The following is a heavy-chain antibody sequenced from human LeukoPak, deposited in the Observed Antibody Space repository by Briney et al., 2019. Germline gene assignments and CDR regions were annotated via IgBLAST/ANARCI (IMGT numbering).Heavy chain of an antibody. CDR1: GYTFTGYY. CDR3: ARGSPAYSSGWQDSFDY. J-gene: IGHJ4*02. D-gene: IGHD6-19*01. CDR2: MNPNSGNT. V-gene: IGHV1-8*02. Sequence: ASVKVSCKASGYTFTGYYMHWVRQAPGQGLEWMGWMNPNSGNTGYAQKFQGRVTMTRNTSISTAYMELSSLRSEDTGVYYCARGSPAYSSGWQDSFDYWGQGTLVTVSS.